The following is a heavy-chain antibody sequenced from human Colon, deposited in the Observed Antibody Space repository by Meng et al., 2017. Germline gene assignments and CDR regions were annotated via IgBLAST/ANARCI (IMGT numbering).Heavy chain of an antibody. CDR3: SSLLTLDY. Sequence: QVPLQQWGPGLLKPPETLTLTCAINARPFSWYYWSWIRQAPGKGLEWIGEINHSGDTHYNPSLKSRDSMSFDTSKKQFSLHLSSVTAADTAVYYCSSLLTLDYWGPGTLVTVSS. D-gene: IGHD2-15*01. CDR1: ARPFSWYY. J-gene: IGHJ4*02. V-gene: IGHV4-34*02. CDR2: INHSGDT.